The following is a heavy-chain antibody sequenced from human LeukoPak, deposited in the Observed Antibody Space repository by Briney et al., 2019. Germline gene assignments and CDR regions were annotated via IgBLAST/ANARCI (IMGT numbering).Heavy chain of an antibody. D-gene: IGHD5-18*01. Sequence: PSETLSLTCAVYGGSFSGYYWSWIRQPPGKGLEWIGEINHSGSTNYNPSLKSRVTISVDTSMNQFSLKLSSVTAADTAVYYCASQGGYSLDYWGQGTLVTVSS. J-gene: IGHJ4*02. V-gene: IGHV4-34*01. CDR1: GGSFSGYY. CDR2: INHSGST. CDR3: ASQGGYSLDY.